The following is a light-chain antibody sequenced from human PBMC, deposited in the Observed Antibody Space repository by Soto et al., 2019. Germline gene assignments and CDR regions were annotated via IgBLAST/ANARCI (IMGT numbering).Light chain of an antibody. CDR3: QQSYSTPHT. CDR2: AAS. CDR1: QTISTI. J-gene: IGKJ5*01. V-gene: IGKV1-39*01. Sequence: DIQMTQSPSSLSASVGDTVTITCRATQTISTILNWYQHKPGKAPNLLIYAASSLQSGVPSRFSGSGAGTDCTLTISSLQPEDFATYYCQQSYSTPHTFGQGTRLEIK.